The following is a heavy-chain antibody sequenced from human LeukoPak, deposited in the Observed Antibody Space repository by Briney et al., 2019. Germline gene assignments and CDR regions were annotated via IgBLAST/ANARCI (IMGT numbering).Heavy chain of an antibody. CDR2: ISGSGGNT. D-gene: IGHD1-26*01. V-gene: IGHV3-23*01. CDR3: ARDLRGGSYYNYYYYYMDV. Sequence: GGSLRLSCAASGFTFSSYGMHWVRQAPGKGLEWVAAISGSGGNTYYADSVKGRFTTSRDNSKNTLYLQMNSLRAEDTAVYYCARDLRGGSYYNYYYYYMDVWGKGTTVTVSS. J-gene: IGHJ6*03. CDR1: GFTFSSYG.